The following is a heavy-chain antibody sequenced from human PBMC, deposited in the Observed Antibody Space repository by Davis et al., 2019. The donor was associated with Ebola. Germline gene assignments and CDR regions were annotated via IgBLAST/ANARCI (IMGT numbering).Heavy chain of an antibody. CDR2: INHSGST. CDR1: GGSFTTYY. CDR3: ARAQRDIVVVPAARLGVYGDYEIDY. Sequence: SETLSLTCAVYGGSFTTYYWSWIRQPPGKGLEWIGEINHSGSTNYDPSLKSRVTISVDTSKNQFSLKLSSVTAADTAVYYCARAQRDIVVVPAARLGVYGDYEIDYWGQGTLVTVSS. D-gene: IGHD2-2*01. J-gene: IGHJ4*02. V-gene: IGHV4-34*01.